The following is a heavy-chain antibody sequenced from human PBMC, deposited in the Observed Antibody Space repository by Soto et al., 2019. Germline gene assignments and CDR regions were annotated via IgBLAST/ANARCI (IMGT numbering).Heavy chain of an antibody. V-gene: IGHV4-61*01. CDR2: IYYSGST. J-gene: IGHJ4*02. CDR3: ARVIPRYNWNYYFDY. CDR1: GGSVSSGSYY. Sequence: SETLSLTCTVSGGSVSSGSYYWSWIRQPPGKGLEWIGYIYYSGSTNYNPSLKSRVTISVDTSKNQFSLKLSSVTAADTAVYYCARVIPRYNWNYYFDYWGQGTLVTVSS. D-gene: IGHD1-7*01.